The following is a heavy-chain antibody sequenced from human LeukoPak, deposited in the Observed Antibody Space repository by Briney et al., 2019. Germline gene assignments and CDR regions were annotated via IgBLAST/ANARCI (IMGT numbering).Heavy chain of an antibody. J-gene: IGHJ6*03. D-gene: IGHD2-2*01. Sequence: VASVKVSCKASGYTFTSYDINWVRQATGQGLEWMGWMNPNSGNTGYAQKSQGRVTITRNTSISTAYMELSSLRSEDTAVYYCARERGVVVVPAAMRVNYYYYYMDVWGKGTTVTVSS. CDR2: MNPNSGNT. V-gene: IGHV1-8*03. CDR3: ARERGVVVVPAAMRVNYYYYYMDV. CDR1: GYTFTSYD.